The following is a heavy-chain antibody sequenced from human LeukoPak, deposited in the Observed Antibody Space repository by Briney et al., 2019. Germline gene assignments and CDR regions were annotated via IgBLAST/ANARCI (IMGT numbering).Heavy chain of an antibody. J-gene: IGHJ3*02. CDR3: ARDVASYCSGGSCYSEGDAFDI. CDR1: GFTFSSYW. V-gene: IGHV3-74*01. CDR2: INSDGSST. D-gene: IGHD2-15*01. Sequence: GGSLRPSCAASGFTFSSYWMHWVRQAPGKGLVWVSRINSDGSSTSYADSVKGRFTISRDNAKNTLYLQMNSLRAEDTAVYYCARDVASYCSGGSCYSEGDAFDIWGQGTMVTVSS.